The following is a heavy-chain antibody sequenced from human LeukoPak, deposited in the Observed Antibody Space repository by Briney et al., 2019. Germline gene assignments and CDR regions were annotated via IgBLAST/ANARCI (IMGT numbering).Heavy chain of an antibody. Sequence: PSETLSLTCTVSGGSVNTYYWSWIRQPAGKGLGWIGRIYISGITNYNPSLKSRVTMSVDTSKNQFSLNLSSVSAADTAVYYCARGGSAYHEYYFDSWGQGTLVTVSS. CDR2: IYISGIT. V-gene: IGHV4-4*07. CDR3: ARGGSAYHEYYFDS. D-gene: IGHD3-22*01. CDR1: GGSVNTYY. J-gene: IGHJ4*02.